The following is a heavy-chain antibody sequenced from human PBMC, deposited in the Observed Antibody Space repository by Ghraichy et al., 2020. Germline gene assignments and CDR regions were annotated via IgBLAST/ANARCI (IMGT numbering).Heavy chain of an antibody. D-gene: IGHD6-13*01. CDR3: ARERYSSSWTNYYYYGMDV. Sequence: ETLSLTCTVSGGSISSYYWSWIRQPAGKGLEWIGRIYTSGSTNYNPSLKSRVTMSVDTSKNQFSLKLSSVTAADTAVYYCARERYSSSWTNYYYYGMDVWGQGTTVTVSS. CDR1: GGSISSYY. V-gene: IGHV4-4*07. J-gene: IGHJ6*02. CDR2: IYTSGST.